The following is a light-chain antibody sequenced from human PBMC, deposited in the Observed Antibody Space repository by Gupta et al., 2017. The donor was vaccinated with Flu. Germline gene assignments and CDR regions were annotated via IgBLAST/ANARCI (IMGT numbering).Light chain of an antibody. CDR3: QQYGNSPLT. J-gene: IGKJ3*01. CDR1: HDVRDNS. Sequence: VTLSWSPGERATLSCRASHDVRDNSLAWYQHRPGQAPRVLIYGASNRAAGIPDRFSGSGSGTHFTLTISRLEPEDFAVYYCQQYGNSPLTFGPGTKVDIK. CDR2: GAS. V-gene: IGKV3-20*01.